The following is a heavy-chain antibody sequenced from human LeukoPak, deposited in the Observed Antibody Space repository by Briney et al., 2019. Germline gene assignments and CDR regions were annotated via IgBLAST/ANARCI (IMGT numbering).Heavy chain of an antibody. D-gene: IGHD3-9*01. V-gene: IGHV3-23*01. Sequence: PGGSLRLSCAASGFTFRSYGMSWVRQAPGKGLEWVSAISGSGGSTYYADSVKGRFTISRDNSKNTLYLQMNSLRAEDTAVYYCAKAIGVDYDILTGGFDYWGQGTLVTVSS. CDR3: AKAIGVDYDILTGGFDY. CDR1: GFTFRSYG. CDR2: ISGSGGST. J-gene: IGHJ4*02.